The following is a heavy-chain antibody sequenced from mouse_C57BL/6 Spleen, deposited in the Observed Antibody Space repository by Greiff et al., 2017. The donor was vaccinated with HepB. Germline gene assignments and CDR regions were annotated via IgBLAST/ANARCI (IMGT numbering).Heavy chain of an antibody. CDR2: INPYNGGT. CDR3: ARRDYCGSRTGAMDY. Sequence: VQLQQSGPVLVKPGASVKMSCKASGYTFTDYYMNWVKQSHGKSLEWIGVINPYNGGTSYNQKFKGKATLTVDKSSSTAYMEHNSLTSEDSAVYYSARRDYCGSRTGAMDYWGQGTSVTVSS. D-gene: IGHD1-1*01. V-gene: IGHV1-19*01. CDR1: GYTFTDYY. J-gene: IGHJ4*01.